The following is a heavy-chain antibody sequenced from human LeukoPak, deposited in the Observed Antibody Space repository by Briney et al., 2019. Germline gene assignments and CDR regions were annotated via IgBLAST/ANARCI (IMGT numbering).Heavy chain of an antibody. CDR1: GGTFSSYA. J-gene: IGHJ6*02. D-gene: IGHD4-11*01. CDR2: IIPIFGTA. V-gene: IGHV1-69*13. Sequence: SVKVSCKASGGTFSSYAISWVRQAPGQGLEWMGGIIPIFGTANYAQKFQGRVTITADESTSTAYMELSSLRSEDTAVYYCARDKGRQVNPARYGMDVWGQGTTVTVSS. CDR3: ARDKGRQVNPARYGMDV.